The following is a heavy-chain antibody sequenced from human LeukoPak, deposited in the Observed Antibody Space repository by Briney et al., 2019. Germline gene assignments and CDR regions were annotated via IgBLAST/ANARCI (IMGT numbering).Heavy chain of an antibody. J-gene: IGHJ4*02. D-gene: IGHD2-2*01. CDR3: ARQGYCSSTSCYNRGFFDY. CDR2: IYYSGST. CDR1: GGSISSSSYY. V-gene: IGHV4-39*01. Sequence: PSETLSLTCTVSGGSISSSSYYWGWIRQPPGQGLEWIGSIYYSGSTNYNPSLKSRITISVDTSKNQFSLKLSSVTAADTAVYYCARQGYCSSTSCYNRGFFDYWGQGTLVTVSS.